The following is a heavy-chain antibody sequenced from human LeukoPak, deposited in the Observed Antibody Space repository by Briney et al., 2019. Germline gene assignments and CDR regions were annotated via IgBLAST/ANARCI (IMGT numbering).Heavy chain of an antibody. D-gene: IGHD3-10*01. V-gene: IGHV3-7*01. CDR2: IKQDGSEK. CDR3: ARAPYPYGSGSHHYFDY. CDR1: GFTFSSYW. J-gene: IGHJ4*02. Sequence: GGSLRLSCAASGFTFSSYWMSWVRQAPGKGLEWVANIKQDGSEKYYVDSVKGRFTISRDNAKNSLYLQMNSLRAEDTAVYYCARAPYPYGSGSHHYFDYWGQGTLVTVSS.